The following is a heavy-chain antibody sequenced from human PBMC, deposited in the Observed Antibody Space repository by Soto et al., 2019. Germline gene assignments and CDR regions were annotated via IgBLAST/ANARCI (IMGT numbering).Heavy chain of an antibody. Sequence: ESGPTLVNPTQALTLTCIFSGFSLSTSGVGVGWICQPPGKALQRLALIYWNDDKRYSPSLKSRHTLTRDTTKNQVVLTMTNMDPVDTATYYGAHRLAVTTYVYGVGAFDIWGQGTMVTVSS. CDR2: IYWNDDK. V-gene: IGHV2-5*01. D-gene: IGHD4-17*01. J-gene: IGHJ3*02. CDR3: AHRLAVTTYVYGVGAFDI. CDR1: GFSLSTSGVG.